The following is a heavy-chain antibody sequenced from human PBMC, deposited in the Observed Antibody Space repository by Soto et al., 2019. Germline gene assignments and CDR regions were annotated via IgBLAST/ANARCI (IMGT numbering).Heavy chain of an antibody. Sequence: SETLSLTSTVSGGSISSYYWSWIRQPTGKGLEWIGYIYYSGSTNYNPSLKSRVTISVDTSKNQFSLKLSSVTAADTAVYYCARRRPGDYYYYYYGMDVWGQGTTVTVSS. D-gene: IGHD4-17*01. CDR1: GGSISSYY. J-gene: IGHJ6*02. V-gene: IGHV4-59*08. CDR2: IYYSGST. CDR3: ARRRPGDYYYYYYGMDV.